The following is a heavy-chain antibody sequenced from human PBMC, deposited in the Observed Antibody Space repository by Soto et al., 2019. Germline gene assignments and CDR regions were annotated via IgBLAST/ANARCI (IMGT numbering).Heavy chain of an antibody. J-gene: IGHJ4*02. CDR1: GYTFTNYW. V-gene: IGHV5-51*01. CDR3: ARDFGGTGWSGHYFDN. CDR2: VYPDDSDA. D-gene: IGHD6-19*01. Sequence: PGESLKISCQASGYTFTNYWIGWVRQRPGTGLEWMGNVYPDDSDARYSPPFQGQVTMSVDKSINTAYLQWSRLKASDTAVYYCARDFGGTGWSGHYFDNWGQGALVTVSS.